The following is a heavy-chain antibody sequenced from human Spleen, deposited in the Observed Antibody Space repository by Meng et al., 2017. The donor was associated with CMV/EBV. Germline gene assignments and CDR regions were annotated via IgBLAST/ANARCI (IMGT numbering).Heavy chain of an antibody. J-gene: IGHJ4*02. D-gene: IGHD2-2*02. CDR2: ISSSGSTI. CDR1: GFTLSDYY. V-gene: IGHV3-11*01. Sequence: GESLKISCAASGFTLSDYYMAWIRQAPGKGLEWVSDISSSGSTIYYADSGRGRFTISRDNAKNSLYLQMNSLRVEDTAVYYCARGQFCTKATCYTRPPDYWGQGTLVTVSS. CDR3: ARGQFCTKATCYTRPPDY.